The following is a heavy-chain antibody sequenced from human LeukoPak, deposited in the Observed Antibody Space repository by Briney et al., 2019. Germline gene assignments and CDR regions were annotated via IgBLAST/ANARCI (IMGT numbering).Heavy chain of an antibody. CDR3: ARGRPRSAYY. CDR2: INHSGST. D-gene: IGHD4-17*01. J-gene: IGHJ4*02. V-gene: IGHV4-34*01. CDR1: GGSFSGYY. Sequence: SETLSLTCAVYGGSFSGYYWSWIRQPPGKGLEWIGEINHSGSTNYNPSLKSRVTISVDTSKNQFSLKLSSVTAADTAVYYCARGRPRSAYYWGQGTLVTVSS.